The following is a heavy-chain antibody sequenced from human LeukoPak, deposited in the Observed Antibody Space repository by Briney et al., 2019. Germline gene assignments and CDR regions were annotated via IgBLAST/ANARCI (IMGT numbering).Heavy chain of an antibody. CDR2: VSRSSRFI. D-gene: IGHD5-12*01. CDR3: ARVSDAFDYFFDS. J-gene: IGHJ4*02. Sequence: GGSLRLSCAASGFAFSTYSMNWVRQAPGEGLEWVSSVSRSSRFIFYADSVQGRFTISRDDAKASLFLQMNSLRAEDTAVYYCARVSDAFDYFFDSWGQGTLVTVSS. V-gene: IGHV3-21*01. CDR1: GFAFSTYS.